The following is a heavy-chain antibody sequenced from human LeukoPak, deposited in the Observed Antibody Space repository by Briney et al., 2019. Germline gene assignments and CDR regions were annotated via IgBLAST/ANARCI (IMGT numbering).Heavy chain of an antibody. CDR1: GFTFSSYS. Sequence: GGSLRLSCAASGFTFSSYSMNWVRQVPGKGLEWVSGISNSGDNTYYADSVKGRFTISRDNSRNTLSLQMNSLRAEDTAIYYCAKGGSRFDPWGQGTLVTVSS. J-gene: IGHJ5*02. CDR2: ISNSGDNT. V-gene: IGHV3-23*01. CDR3: AKGGSRFDP.